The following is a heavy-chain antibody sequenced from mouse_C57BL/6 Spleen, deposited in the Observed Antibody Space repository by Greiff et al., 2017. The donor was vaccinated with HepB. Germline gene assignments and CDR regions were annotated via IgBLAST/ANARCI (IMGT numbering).Heavy chain of an antibody. CDR2: IYPRDGST. D-gene: IGHD1-1*01. J-gene: IGHJ1*01. CDR1: GYTFTDHT. CDR3: AGSQCYGSSYGDLDF. V-gene: IGHV1-78*01. Sequence: VQLQQSDAELVKPGASVKISCKVSGYTFTDHTIHWMKQRPEQGLEWIGYIYPRDGSTKYNEKFKGKATLTADKSSSTAYMQLNSLTSEDSAVYFVAGSQCYGSSYGDLDFWGQGTTVTVSS.